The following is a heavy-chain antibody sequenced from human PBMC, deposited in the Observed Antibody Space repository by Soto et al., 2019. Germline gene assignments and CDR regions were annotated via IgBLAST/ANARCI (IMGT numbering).Heavy chain of an antibody. CDR2: ISSSSSTI. D-gene: IGHD3-22*01. CDR3: ARDWYYDSSGYSPFDY. J-gene: IGHJ4*02. Sequence: GGSLRLSCAASGFTFSSYSMNWVRQAPGKGLEWVSYISSSSSTIYYADSVKGRFTISRDNAKNSLYLQMNSLRDEDTAVYYCARDWYYDSSGYSPFDYWGQGTLVTVSS. CDR1: GFTFSSYS. V-gene: IGHV3-48*02.